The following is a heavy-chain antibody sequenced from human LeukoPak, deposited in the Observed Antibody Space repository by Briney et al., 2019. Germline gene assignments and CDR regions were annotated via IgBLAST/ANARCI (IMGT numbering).Heavy chain of an antibody. V-gene: IGHV3-7*01. J-gene: IGHJ4*02. CDR1: GFTFSSYW. CDR2: IKQDGSEK. D-gene: IGHD4-17*01. CDR3: ARAPPYGDYVGYYFDY. Sequence: GGSLRLSCAASGFTFSSYWMSWVRQAPGKGLEWVANIKQDGSEKYYVDSVKGRFTISRDNAKNSLYLQMNSLRAEDTAVYYCARAPPYGDYVGYYFDYWGQGALVTVSS.